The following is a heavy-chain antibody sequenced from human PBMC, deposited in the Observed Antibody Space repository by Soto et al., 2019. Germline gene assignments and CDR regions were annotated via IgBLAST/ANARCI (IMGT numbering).Heavy chain of an antibody. CDR2: IHYSENT. D-gene: IGHD3-22*01. CDR1: GGSVSSGDYY. J-gene: IGHJ4*02. V-gene: IGHV4-31*02. CDR3: ARTRAVSYSDSLTYFFDY. Sequence: SETLSLTCSVSGGSVSSGDYYWSWIRQHPGKGLEWIVYIHYSENTYYNPSLNSRVSMSVDTSKSQFSLKLSSVTAADTAVYFCARTRAVSYSDSLTYFFDYWGQGALVTVYS.